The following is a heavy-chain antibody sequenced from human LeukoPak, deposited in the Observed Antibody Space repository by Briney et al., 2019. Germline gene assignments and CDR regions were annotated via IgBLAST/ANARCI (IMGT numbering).Heavy chain of an antibody. J-gene: IGHJ4*02. CDR1: GYTFTSYG. Sequence: ASVKVSCKASGYTFTSYGISWVRQAPGQGLEWMGWISAYNGNTNYAQKLQGRVTMTTDTSTSTAYMELRSLRSDDTAVYYCGRRAEYYDSSGYYYYFDYWGQGTLVTVSS. V-gene: IGHV1-18*01. CDR2: ISAYNGNT. CDR3: GRRAEYYDSSGYYYYFDY. D-gene: IGHD3-22*01.